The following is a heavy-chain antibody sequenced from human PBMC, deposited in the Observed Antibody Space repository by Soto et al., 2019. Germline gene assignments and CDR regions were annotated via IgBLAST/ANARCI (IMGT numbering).Heavy chain of an antibody. CDR3: ARVKWERSLDY. D-gene: IGHD1-26*01. J-gene: IGHJ4*02. V-gene: IGHV4-59*01. Sequence: SETLSLTCTVSGGSISSYYWSWIRQPPGKGLEWIGYIYYSGSTNYNPSLKSRVTISVDTSKNQFSLKLSSVTAADTAVYYCARVKWERSLDYWGQGTLVTVSP. CDR2: IYYSGST. CDR1: GGSISSYY.